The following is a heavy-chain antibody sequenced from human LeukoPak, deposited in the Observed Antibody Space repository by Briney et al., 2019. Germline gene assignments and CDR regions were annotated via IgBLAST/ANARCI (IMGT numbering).Heavy chain of an antibody. Sequence: SETLSLTCSVSGASISTYYWSWIRQPPEKGLEWIGYIHYSGSTSYNPSLKSRVTISVDTSKNQFSLKLSSVTAADTAVYYCARTAMVRGVIITSRPMDVWGKGTTITVSS. J-gene: IGHJ6*03. CDR2: IHYSGST. CDR3: ARTAMVRGVIITSRPMDV. D-gene: IGHD3-10*01. CDR1: GASISTYY. V-gene: IGHV4-59*12.